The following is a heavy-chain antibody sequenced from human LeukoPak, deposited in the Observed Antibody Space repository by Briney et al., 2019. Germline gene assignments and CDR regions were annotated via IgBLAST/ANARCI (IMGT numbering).Heavy chain of an antibody. CDR2: ISSSGTI. J-gene: IGHJ4*02. V-gene: IGHV3-48*02. CDR1: GFTFSAYS. CDR3: VRDPDALDY. Sequence: GGSLRLSCAASGFTFSAYSMNWVRQAPGEGLEWVSYISSSGTIHYADSVKGRFTISRDNVKKSGYLQMNSLRDEETAVYYCVRDPDALDYWGEGTLVTVSS.